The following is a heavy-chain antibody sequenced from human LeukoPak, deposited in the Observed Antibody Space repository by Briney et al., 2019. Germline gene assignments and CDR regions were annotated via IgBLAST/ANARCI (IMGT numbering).Heavy chain of an antibody. CDR2: IIPIFGTA. J-gene: IGHJ4*02. D-gene: IGHD5-24*01. CDR3: ARDFGAERWLQTTDDY. Sequence: SVKVSCKASGGTFSSYAISWVRQAPGQGLEWMGGIIPIFGTANYAQKFQGRVTITADESTGTAYMELSSLRSEDTAVYYCARDFGAERWLQTTDDYWGQGTLVTVSS. V-gene: IGHV1-69*13. CDR1: GGTFSSYA.